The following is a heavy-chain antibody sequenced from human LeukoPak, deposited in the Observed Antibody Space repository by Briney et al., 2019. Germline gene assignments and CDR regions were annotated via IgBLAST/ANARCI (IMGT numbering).Heavy chain of an antibody. D-gene: IGHD2-15*01. V-gene: IGHV3-7*01. Sequence: GGSLRLSCAASGFTFSSYWMSWVRQAPGKGLEWVANIKQGGSEKYYVDSVKGRFTISRDNAKNSLYLQMNSLRAEDTAVYYCARVKRVVAATPLCLDVWGQGTTVTVSS. CDR3: ARVKRVVAATPLCLDV. CDR2: IKQGGSEK. J-gene: IGHJ6*02. CDR1: GFTFSSYW.